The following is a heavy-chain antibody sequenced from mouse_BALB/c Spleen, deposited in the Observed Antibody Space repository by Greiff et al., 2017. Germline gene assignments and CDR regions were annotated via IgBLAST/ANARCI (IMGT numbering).Heavy chain of an antibody. Sequence: EVQGVESGAELVRPGALVKLSCKASGFNIKDYYMHWVKQRPEQGLEWIGWIDPENGNTIYDPKFQGKASITADTSSNTAYLQLSSLTSEDTAVYYCARGREPWDGWFAYWGQGTLVTVSA. CDR3: ARGREPWDGWFAY. CDR1: GFNIKDYY. J-gene: IGHJ3*01. D-gene: IGHD4-1*01. CDR2: IDPENGNT. V-gene: IGHV14-1*02.